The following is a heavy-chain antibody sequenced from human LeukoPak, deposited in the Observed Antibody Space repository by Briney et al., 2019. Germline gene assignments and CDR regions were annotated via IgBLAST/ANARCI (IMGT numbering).Heavy chain of an antibody. CDR3: ARDTMVRGINWFDP. CDR1: GYTFTSYG. J-gene: IGHJ5*02. D-gene: IGHD3-10*01. Sequence: ASVKVSCKASGYTFTSYGISWVRQAPGQGLEWMGWISAYNGNTNYAQKLQGRVTMTTDTSTSTAYMELRSLRSDDTAVYYCARDTMVRGINWFDPWGQGTLVTASS. CDR2: ISAYNGNT. V-gene: IGHV1-18*01.